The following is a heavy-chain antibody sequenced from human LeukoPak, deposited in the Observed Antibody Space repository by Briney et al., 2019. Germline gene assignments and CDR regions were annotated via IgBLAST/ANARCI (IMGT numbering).Heavy chain of an antibody. Sequence: AGSMRLSCAASGFTVITNDMTWVRQAPGKGLEWVSVLYSDGNTKYADSVQGRFTISRDNSKNTLYLDMNSLSPDDTAVYYCARGVEPLAANTLAYWGQGTLVTVSS. CDR2: LYSDGNT. J-gene: IGHJ4*02. V-gene: IGHV3-53*01. CDR3: ARGVEPLAANTLAY. D-gene: IGHD1-14*01. CDR1: GFTVITND.